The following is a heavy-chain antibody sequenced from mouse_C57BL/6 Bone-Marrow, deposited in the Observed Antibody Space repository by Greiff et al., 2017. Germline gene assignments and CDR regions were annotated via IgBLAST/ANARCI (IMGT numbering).Heavy chain of an antibody. V-gene: IGHV1-81*01. J-gene: IGHJ3*01. D-gene: IGHD1-1*01. Sequence: VKLMESGAELARPGASVKLSCKASGYTFTSYGISWVKQRTGQGLEWIGEIYPRSGNTYYNEKFKGKATLTADKSSSTAYMELRSLTSEDSAVYFCATVVPFVYWGQGTLVTVSA. CDR1: GYTFTSYG. CDR2: IYPRSGNT. CDR3: ATVVPFVY.